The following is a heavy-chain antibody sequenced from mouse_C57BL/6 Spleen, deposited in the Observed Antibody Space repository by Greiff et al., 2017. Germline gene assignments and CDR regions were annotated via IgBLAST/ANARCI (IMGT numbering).Heavy chain of an antibody. J-gene: IGHJ2*01. CDR2: INPSNGGT. Sequence: VQLQQPGTELVQPGASVKLSCKASGYTFTSYWMHWVKQRPGQGLEWIGNINPSNGGTTYNEKFKSKATLTVDKSSSTAYMQLSSLTSEDSAVYDCARIYYDYVYFDYWGQGTTLTVSS. D-gene: IGHD2-4*01. CDR1: GYTFTSYW. CDR3: ARIYYDYVYFDY. V-gene: IGHV1-53*01.